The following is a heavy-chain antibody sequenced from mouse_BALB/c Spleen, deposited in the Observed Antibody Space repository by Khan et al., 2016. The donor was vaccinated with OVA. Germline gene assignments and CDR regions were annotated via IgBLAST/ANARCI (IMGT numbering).Heavy chain of an antibody. V-gene: IGHV5-6*01. CDR1: GFTFSSYS. Sequence: EVELVESGGDLVKPGGSLKLSCAASGFTFSSYSMSWVRQTPDKRLEWVASISSGGDYTYYPDIVKGRFTISRDNANNTLYLEMRSLKSEDTAMYYCASHLTGSFAYWGQGTLVTVSA. J-gene: IGHJ3*01. CDR2: ISSGGDYT. D-gene: IGHD4-1*01. CDR3: ASHLTGSFAY.